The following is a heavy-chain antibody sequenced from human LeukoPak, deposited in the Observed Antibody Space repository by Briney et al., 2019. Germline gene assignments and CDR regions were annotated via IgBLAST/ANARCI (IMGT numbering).Heavy chain of an antibody. D-gene: IGHD3-10*01. V-gene: IGHV1-18*01. CDR1: GYTFTSYG. J-gene: IGHJ6*02. CDR3: ARVRFGELLDPTPYGMDV. CDR2: ISAYNGNT. Sequence: ASVKVSCKASGYTFTSYGISWVRRAPGQGLEWMGWISAYNGNTNYAQKLQGRVTMTTDTSTSTAYMELRSLRSDDTAVYYCARVRFGELLDPTPYGMDVWGQGTTVTVSS.